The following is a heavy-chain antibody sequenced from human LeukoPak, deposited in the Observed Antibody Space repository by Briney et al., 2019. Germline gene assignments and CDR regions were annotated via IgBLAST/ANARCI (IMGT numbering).Heavy chain of an antibody. CDR1: GFTFSNYW. J-gene: IGHJ4*02. CDR3: ARDPPGYRDFDY. Sequence: TGGSLRLSCAASGFTFSNYWMHWVRQAPGKGPVWVSRINIDGNITTYADSVKGRFTISRDNAKNSLYLQMNSLRAEDTAVYYCARDPPGYRDFDYWGQGTLVTVSS. CDR2: INIDGNIT. D-gene: IGHD5-24*01. V-gene: IGHV3-74*01.